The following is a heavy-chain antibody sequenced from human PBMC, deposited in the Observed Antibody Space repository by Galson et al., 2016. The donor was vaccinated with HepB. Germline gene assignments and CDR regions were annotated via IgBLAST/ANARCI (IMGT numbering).Heavy chain of an antibody. CDR3: AKNSRDFPPDY. V-gene: IGHV3-23*01. Sequence: SLRLSCAASGFTFSSYSMSWVRQAPGKGLEWVSTITYSGDNTYYADSVKGRFTISRDSSKNSLYLQMNSLRADDTAIYYCAKNSRDFPPDYWGQGTLVTVSS. J-gene: IGHJ4*02. D-gene: IGHD3/OR15-3a*01. CDR2: ITYSGDNT. CDR1: GFTFSSYS.